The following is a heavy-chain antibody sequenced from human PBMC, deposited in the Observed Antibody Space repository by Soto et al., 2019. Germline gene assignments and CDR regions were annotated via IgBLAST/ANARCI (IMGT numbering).Heavy chain of an antibody. Sequence: QVQLVESGGGVVQPGRSLRISCTASGFSINNFAMHWVRQAPGKGLEWVAVTSYDGSNKYYADSVKGRFTISRDNSKNTLYVQMNSLRPDDTAVYHCARRQDFGGSHYYHGMDVWGQGTAVTVSS. CDR2: TSYDGSNK. D-gene: IGHD3-3*01. CDR1: GFSINNFA. V-gene: IGHV3-30-3*01. CDR3: ARRQDFGGSHYYHGMDV. J-gene: IGHJ6*02.